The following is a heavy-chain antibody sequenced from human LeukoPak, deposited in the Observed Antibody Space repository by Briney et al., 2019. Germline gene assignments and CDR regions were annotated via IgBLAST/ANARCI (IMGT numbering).Heavy chain of an antibody. CDR3: ASGHSSSWAADY. V-gene: IGHV4-4*07. Sequence: SETLSLTCTVSGGSISSYYWSWIRQPAGKGLEWIGRIYTSGSTNYSPSLKSRVTMSVHTSKNQFSLKLSSVTAADTAVYYCASGHSSSWAADYWGQGTLVTVSS. J-gene: IGHJ4*02. D-gene: IGHD6-13*01. CDR1: GGSISSYY. CDR2: IYTSGST.